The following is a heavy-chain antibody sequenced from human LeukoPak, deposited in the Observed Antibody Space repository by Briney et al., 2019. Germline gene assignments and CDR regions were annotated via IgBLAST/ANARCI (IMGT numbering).Heavy chain of an antibody. Sequence: ASVKVSCKASGYTFTSYGISWVRQAPGQGLEWMGWISAYNGNTNYAQKLQGRVTMTTDTSTSTAYMELRSLRSDDTAVYYCARSHEDYDFWSGFFTADYWFDYWGQGTLVTVSS. J-gene: IGHJ4*02. CDR3: ARSHEDYDFWSGFFTADYWFDY. CDR2: ISAYNGNT. V-gene: IGHV1-18*01. D-gene: IGHD3-3*01. CDR1: GYTFTSYG.